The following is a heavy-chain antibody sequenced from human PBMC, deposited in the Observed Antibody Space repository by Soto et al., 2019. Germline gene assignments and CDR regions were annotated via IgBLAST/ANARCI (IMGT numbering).Heavy chain of an antibody. CDR2: INHSGST. CDR3: ARDSAVNSGWSYFDY. D-gene: IGHD6-19*01. V-gene: IGHV4-34*01. CDR1: GGSFSGYY. J-gene: IGHJ4*02. Sequence: LSLTCAVYGGSFSGYYWSWIRQPPGKGLEWIGEINHSGSTNYNPSLKSRVTISVDTSKNQFSLKLSSVTAADTAVYYCARDSAVNSGWSYFDYWGQGTLVTVSS.